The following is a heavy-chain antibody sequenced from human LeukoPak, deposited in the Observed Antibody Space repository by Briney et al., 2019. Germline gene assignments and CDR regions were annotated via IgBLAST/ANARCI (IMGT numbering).Heavy chain of an antibody. V-gene: IGHV4-34*01. J-gene: IGHJ2*01. CDR2: INHSGST. D-gene: IGHD6-19*01. Sequence: SETLSLTCAVYGGSFSGYYWSWIRQPPGKGLEWIGEINHSGSTNYNPSLKSRVTISVDTSKNQFSLKLSSVTAADTAVYYCASQTKNIAVAGTPDWYFDLWGRGTLVTVSS. CDR3: ASQTKNIAVAGTPDWYFDL. CDR1: GGSFSGYY.